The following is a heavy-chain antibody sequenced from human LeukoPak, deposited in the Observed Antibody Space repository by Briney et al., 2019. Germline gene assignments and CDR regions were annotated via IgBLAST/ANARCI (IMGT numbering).Heavy chain of an antibody. Sequence: GGSLRLSCAASGFTFSDYYMSWIRQAPGKGLEWVSYISSSGSTIYYADSVKGRFTISRDNAKNSLYLQMNSLRAEDTAVYYCARAEQTPEYQKNYYYGMDVWGQGTTVTVSS. CDR2: ISSSGSTI. V-gene: IGHV3-11*01. CDR1: GFTFSDYY. CDR3: ARAEQTPEYQKNYYYGMDV. J-gene: IGHJ6*02. D-gene: IGHD1-14*01.